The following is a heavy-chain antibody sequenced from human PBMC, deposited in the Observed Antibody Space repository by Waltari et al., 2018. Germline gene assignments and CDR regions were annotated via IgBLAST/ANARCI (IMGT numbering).Heavy chain of an antibody. CDR1: GFTFTSHA. Sequence: EVQLLESGGNLVQPGGYLRLSCSASGFTFTSHAMNWVRQAPGKGLEWVSSVSGGGETTYYTDSVKGRFTISRDNSRNTLYLQMSSLRVDDTAMYYCTKDLIGYGRIHDYWGQGTLVTVSS. J-gene: IGHJ4*02. V-gene: IGHV3-23*01. CDR3: TKDLIGYGRIHDY. D-gene: IGHD6-13*01. CDR2: VSGGGETT.